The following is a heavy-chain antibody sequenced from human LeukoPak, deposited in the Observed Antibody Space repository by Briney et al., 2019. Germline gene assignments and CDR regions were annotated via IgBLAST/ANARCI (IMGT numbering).Heavy chain of an antibody. V-gene: IGHV3-7*05. CDR2: IKQDGSEK. J-gene: IGHJ4*02. D-gene: IGHD1-26*01. CDR3: ARGNGGSYLGGADY. Sequence: GGSLRLSCAASGFTFSSYWMSWVRQAPGKGLEWVANIKQDGSEKYYVDSVKGRLTISRDNAKNSLYLQMNSLRAEDTAVYYCARGNGGSYLGGADYWGQGTLVTVSS. CDR1: GFTFSSYW.